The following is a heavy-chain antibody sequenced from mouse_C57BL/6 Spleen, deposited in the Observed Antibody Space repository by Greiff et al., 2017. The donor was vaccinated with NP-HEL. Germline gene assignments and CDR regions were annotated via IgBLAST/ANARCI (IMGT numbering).Heavy chain of an antibody. CDR2: IDPETGGT. Sequence: QVQLKESGAELVRPGASVTLSCKAPGYTFTDYEMHWVKQTPVHGLEWIGAIDPETGGTAYNQKFKGKAILTADKSSSTAYMELRSLTSEDAAVYYCTTPYYYGRPDYWGQGTSVTVSS. CDR3: TTPYYYGRPDY. D-gene: IGHD1-1*01. V-gene: IGHV1-15*01. J-gene: IGHJ4*01. CDR1: GYTFTDYE.